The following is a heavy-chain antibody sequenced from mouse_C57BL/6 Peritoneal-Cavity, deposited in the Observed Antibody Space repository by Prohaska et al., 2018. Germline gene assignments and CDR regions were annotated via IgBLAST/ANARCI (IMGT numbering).Heavy chain of an antibody. V-gene: IGHV11-2*01. Sequence: EVQLLETGGGLVQPGGSRGLSCEGSGFTFSGFWMSWVRQTPGNTLEWIGDINSDGSAINYAPSIKYRFTIFRDNDKSTLYLQMSNVRSEDTATYFCMRYGSYWYFDVWGTGTTVTVSS. CDR1: GFTFSGFW. CDR3: MRYGSYWYFDV. J-gene: IGHJ1*03. D-gene: IGHD1-1*01. CDR2: INSDGSAI.